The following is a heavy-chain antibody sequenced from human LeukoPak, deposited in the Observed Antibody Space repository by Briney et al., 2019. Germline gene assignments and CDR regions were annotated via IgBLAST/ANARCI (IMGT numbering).Heavy chain of an antibody. V-gene: IGHV4-34*01. CDR1: GGSFSGYY. Sequence: SETLSLTCAVYGGSFSGYYWSWIRQPPGKGLEWIGEINHSGSTNYNPSLKSRVTISVDTSKNQFSLKLGSVTAADTAVYYCARARYSSGSSYWYFDLWGRGTLVTVSS. CDR2: INHSGST. D-gene: IGHD6-19*01. J-gene: IGHJ2*01. CDR3: ARARYSSGSSYWYFDL.